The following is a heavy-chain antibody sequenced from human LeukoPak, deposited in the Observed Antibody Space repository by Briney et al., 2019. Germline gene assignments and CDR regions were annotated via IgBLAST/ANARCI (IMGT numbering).Heavy chain of an antibody. CDR1: KFIFSDYW. CDR2: IKQDGSEK. J-gene: IGHJ4*02. D-gene: IGHD1-26*01. V-gene: IGHV3-7*01. CDR3: ATTSGTYEYYFDY. Sequence: GGSLRLSCAASKFIFSDYWMSWVRQAPGKGLEWVANIKQDGSEKYYVDSVKGRFTISRDNAKNSLYLQLNSLRAEDTAVYYCATTSGTYEYYFDYWGQGTLVTVSS.